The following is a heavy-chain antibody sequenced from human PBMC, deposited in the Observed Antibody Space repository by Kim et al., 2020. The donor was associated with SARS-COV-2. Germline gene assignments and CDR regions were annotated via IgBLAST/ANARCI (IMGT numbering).Heavy chain of an antibody. CDR1: GGSISSSSYY. V-gene: IGHV4-39*01. J-gene: IGHJ6*02. D-gene: IGHD6-19*01. Sequence: SETLSLTCTVSGGSISSSSYYWGWIRQPPGKGLEWIGSIYYSGSTYYNPSLKSRVTISVDTSKNQFSLKLSSVTAADTAVYYCASPGQWLVDPNPGRRYGYYYGMDVWGQGTTVTVSS. CDR2: IYYSGST. CDR3: ASPGQWLVDPNPGRRYGYYYGMDV.